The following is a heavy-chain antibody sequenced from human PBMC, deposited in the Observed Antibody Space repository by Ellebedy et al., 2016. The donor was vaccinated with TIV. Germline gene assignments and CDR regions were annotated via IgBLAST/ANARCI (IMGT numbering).Heavy chain of an antibody. V-gene: IGHV3-7*03. CDR1: GFTFSSYW. Sequence: GESLKISCAASGFTFSSYWMSWVRQAPGKGLEWVANIKQDGSEKYYVDSVKGRFTISRDNAKNSLYLQMNSLRAEDTAVYYCARCFGYYYDSSGYSRTDDAFDIWGQGTMVTVSS. CDR2: IKQDGSEK. CDR3: ARCFGYYYDSSGYSRTDDAFDI. D-gene: IGHD3-22*01. J-gene: IGHJ3*02.